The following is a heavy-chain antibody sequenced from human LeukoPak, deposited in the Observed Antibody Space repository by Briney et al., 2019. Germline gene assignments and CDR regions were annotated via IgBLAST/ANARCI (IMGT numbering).Heavy chain of an antibody. J-gene: IGHJ4*02. CDR1: GGTFSSYA. CDR2: IIPIFGTA. V-gene: IGHV1-69*05. Sequence: SVKVSCKASGGTFSSYAISWVRQAPGQGLEWMGGIIPIFGTANYAQKFQGRVTITTDESTSTAYMELSSLRSEDTAVYYCARLRGYSYGLREYYFDYRGQGTLVTVSS. D-gene: IGHD5-18*01. CDR3: ARLRGYSYGLREYYFDY.